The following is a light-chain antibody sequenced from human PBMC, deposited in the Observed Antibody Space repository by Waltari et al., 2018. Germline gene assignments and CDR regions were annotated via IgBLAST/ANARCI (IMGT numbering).Light chain of an antibody. CDR2: EVS. CDR1: SRDVGRYNY. CDR3: SSYAGSNNVV. Sequence: QSALTQPPSASGSPGQSVPIPCTGTSRDVGRYNYVSWYQQHPGKAPKHMIYEVSKRPSGVPARLSGSKSGNTASLTVSGLQAEDEADYYCSSYAGSNNVVFGGGTKLTVL. V-gene: IGLV2-8*01. J-gene: IGLJ2*01.